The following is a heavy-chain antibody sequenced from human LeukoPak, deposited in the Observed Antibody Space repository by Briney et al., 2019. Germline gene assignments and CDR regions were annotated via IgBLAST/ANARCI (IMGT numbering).Heavy chain of an antibody. CDR1: GYTFTSYG. D-gene: IGHD6-19*01. V-gene: IGHV1-18*01. Sequence: ASAKVSCKASGYTFTSYGVSWVRQAPGQGLEWMGWISAYNGNTNYAQKLQGRVTMTTDTSTSTAYMELRSLRSDDTAVYYCARRYSSGWYPRPNYYYYGMDVWGQGTTVTVSS. J-gene: IGHJ6*02. CDR3: ARRYSSGWYPRPNYYYYGMDV. CDR2: ISAYNGNT.